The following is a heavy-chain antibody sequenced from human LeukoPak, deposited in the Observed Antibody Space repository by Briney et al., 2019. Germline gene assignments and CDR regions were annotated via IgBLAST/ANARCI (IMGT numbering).Heavy chain of an antibody. CDR1: GFTFSAHW. CDR2: IRQDGGAK. Sequence: PGGSLRLSCAASGFTFSAHWMSWVRQAPGEGLEWVANIRQDGGAKNYVDSVKGRFTISRDNAKKSLYLQMNSLRAEDTAVYYCAPPPIAATGNWGQGTLVTVSS. J-gene: IGHJ4*02. CDR3: APPPIAATGN. V-gene: IGHV3-7*01. D-gene: IGHD6-13*01.